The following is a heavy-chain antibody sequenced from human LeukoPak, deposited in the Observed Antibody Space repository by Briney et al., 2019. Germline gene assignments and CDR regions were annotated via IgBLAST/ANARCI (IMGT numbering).Heavy chain of an antibody. Sequence: GGSLRLSCAASGLTFSSYSMNWVRQAPGKGLEWVSSISSSSSYIYYADSVKGRFTISRENAKNSLYLQMNSLRAEDTAVYYCARGRYYDFWSGYYTLWGQGTLVTVSS. CDR1: GLTFSSYS. J-gene: IGHJ4*02. V-gene: IGHV3-21*01. D-gene: IGHD3-3*01. CDR3: ARGRYYDFWSGYYTL. CDR2: ISSSSSYI.